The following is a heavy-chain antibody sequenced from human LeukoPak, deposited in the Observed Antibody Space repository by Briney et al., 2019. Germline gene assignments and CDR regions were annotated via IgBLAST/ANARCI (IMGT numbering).Heavy chain of an antibody. J-gene: IGHJ4*02. D-gene: IGHD7-27*01. V-gene: IGHV5-51*01. Sequence: GESLKISCKASGYIFASYWIGWVRQMSGKGLEWMAIIHPNDASTIYSPSFQGQVTISADKSINTAYLQWSTLKASDTAIYYCARHNNWGFDYWDRGTLLTVSS. CDR2: IHPNDAST. CDR1: GYIFASYW. CDR3: ARHNNWGFDY.